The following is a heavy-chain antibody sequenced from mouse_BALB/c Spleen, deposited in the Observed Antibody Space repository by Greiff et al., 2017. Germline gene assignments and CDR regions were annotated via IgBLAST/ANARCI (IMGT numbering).Heavy chain of an antibody. CDR1: GFNIKDYY. J-gene: IGHJ2*01. CDR3: NGGIHYYGSSSFDY. CDR2: IDPENGDT. D-gene: IGHD1-1*01. Sequence: VQLQQSGAELVRSGASVKLSCTASGFNIKDYYMHWVKQRPEQGLEWIGWIDPENGDTEYAPKFQGKATMTADTSSNTAYLQLSSLTSEDTAIYYCNGGIHYYGSSSFDYWGQGTTLTVSS. V-gene: IGHV14-4*02.